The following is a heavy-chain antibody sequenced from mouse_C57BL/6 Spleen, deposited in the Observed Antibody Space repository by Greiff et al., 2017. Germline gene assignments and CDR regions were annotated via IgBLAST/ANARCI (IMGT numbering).Heavy chain of an antibody. J-gene: IGHJ1*03. Sequence: QVQLQQSGAELVRPGSSVKLSCKASGYTFTSYWMPWVKQRPIQGLEWIGNIDPSDIETHYNQKFKDKATLTVDKSSSTAYMQLSSLTSEDSAVYYGAGGYYGSSFYWYFDVGGTGTTVTVSS. CDR1: GYTFTSYW. CDR2: IDPSDIET. V-gene: IGHV1-52*01. CDR3: AGGYYGSSFYWYFDV. D-gene: IGHD1-1*01.